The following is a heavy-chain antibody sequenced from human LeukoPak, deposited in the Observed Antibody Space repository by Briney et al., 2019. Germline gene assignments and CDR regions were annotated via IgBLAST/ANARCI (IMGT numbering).Heavy chain of an antibody. CDR2: ISGSGGST. CDR1: GFTFSSYG. D-gene: IGHD5-12*01. CDR3: ANGAGEWLRWVLDY. J-gene: IGHJ4*02. Sequence: GGTLRLSCAASGFTFSSYGMSWVRQAPGKGLEWVSAISGSGGSTYYADSVKGRFTISRDNSKNTLYLQMNSLRAEDTAVYYCANGAGEWLRWVLDYWGQGTLVTVSS. V-gene: IGHV3-23*01.